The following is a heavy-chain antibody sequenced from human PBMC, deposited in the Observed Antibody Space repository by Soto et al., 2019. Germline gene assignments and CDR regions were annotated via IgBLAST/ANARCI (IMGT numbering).Heavy chain of an antibody. Sequence: GPTVVNPTQTLTLTCTFSGFSLSTSGMCVSWIRQPPGKALEWLALIDWDDDKYYSTSLKTRLTISKDTSKNQVVLTMTNMDPVDTATYYCARIRDTAAAGRGEIYFDYWGQGTLVTVSS. D-gene: IGHD6-13*01. V-gene: IGHV2-70*01. CDR1: GFSLSTSGMC. J-gene: IGHJ4*02. CDR3: ARIRDTAAAGRGEIYFDY. CDR2: IDWDDDK.